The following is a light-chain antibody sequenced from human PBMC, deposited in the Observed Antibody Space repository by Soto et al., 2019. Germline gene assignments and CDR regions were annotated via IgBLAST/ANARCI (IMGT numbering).Light chain of an antibody. CDR2: GAS. CDR3: QQYGSPPLYT. Sequence: EIVLTQSPGTLSLSPGERATLSCRASQSVSSSYLAWYQQKPGQAPRLLIYGASSRATGIPDRFSGSGSGTDFTLTIIRLEPEDFAVYYCQQYGSPPLYTFGQGTRLEIK. V-gene: IGKV3-20*01. J-gene: IGKJ2*01. CDR1: QSVSSSY.